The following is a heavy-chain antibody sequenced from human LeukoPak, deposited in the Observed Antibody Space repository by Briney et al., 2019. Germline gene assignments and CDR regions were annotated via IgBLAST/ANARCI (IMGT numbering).Heavy chain of an antibody. J-gene: IGHJ4*02. V-gene: IGHV4-34*01. Sequence: PSETLSLTCAVYGGPLSGNYWSWIRQPPGKGLEWIGEINRSGSTKYNPSLKSRVTISVDTSKNQFSLKLSSVTAADTAVYYCARHGRGGRDIRRITMIVDYWGQGTLVTVSS. CDR2: INRSGST. D-gene: IGHD3-22*01. CDR3: ARHGRGGRDIRRITMIVDY. CDR1: GGPLSGNY.